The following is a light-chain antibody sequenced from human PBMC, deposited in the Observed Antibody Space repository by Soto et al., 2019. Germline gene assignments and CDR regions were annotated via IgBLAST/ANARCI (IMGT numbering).Light chain of an antibody. CDR3: CAYAASDLV. CDR1: SSDVGYFKL. J-gene: IGLJ2*01. Sequence: QSALTQPASVSGSPGQSITISCTGPSSDVGYFKLVAWYQQHPGKAPKLIIYEGTKRPSGVSNRFSGSQSGNTASLTISGLQSEDEADYYCCAYAASDLVFGGGTKVTVL. V-gene: IGLV2-23*01. CDR2: EGT.